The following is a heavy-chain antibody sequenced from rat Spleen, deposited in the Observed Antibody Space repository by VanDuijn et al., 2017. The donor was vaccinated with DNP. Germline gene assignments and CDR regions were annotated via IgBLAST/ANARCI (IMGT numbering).Heavy chain of an antibody. CDR2: ISTSGSGT. J-gene: IGHJ2*01. D-gene: IGHD3-7*01. CDR3: TTHRPGGEVGDY. CDR1: GFTFSDYN. Sequence: EVQLVESGGGLVQPGRSLKLSCAASGFTFSDYNMAWVRQAPKKGLEWVATISTSGSGTYYPDSVKGRFTISRDNAKTSLYLEMNSLRSEDTAIYYCTTHRPGGEVGDYWGQGVMVTVSS. V-gene: IGHV5-7*01.